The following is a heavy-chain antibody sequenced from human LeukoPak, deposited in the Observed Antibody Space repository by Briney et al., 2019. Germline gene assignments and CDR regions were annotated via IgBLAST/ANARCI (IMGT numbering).Heavy chain of an antibody. Sequence: SETLSLTCTVSGYSISSGYYWGWIRQPPGKGLEWIGSIYHSGSTYYNPSLKSRVTISVDTSKNQFSLKLSSVTAADTAVYYCARLFIDYAFLYYFDYWGQGTLVTVSS. V-gene: IGHV4-38-2*02. CDR1: GYSISSGYY. J-gene: IGHJ4*02. D-gene: IGHD4-17*01. CDR3: ARLFIDYAFLYYFDY. CDR2: IYHSGST.